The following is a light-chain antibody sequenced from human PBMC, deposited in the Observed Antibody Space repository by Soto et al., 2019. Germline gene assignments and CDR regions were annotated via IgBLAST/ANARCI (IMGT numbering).Light chain of an antibody. CDR3: QQYNNWPPT. Sequence: EIVMTQSPATLSVSPGERATLSCRASQSVSSNLAWYQQKPGQAPRLLIYGASTRATGIPARFSGSGSGTEFFLIIISLQSEDFAVYYCQQYNNWPPTFGQGTKVEIQ. CDR2: GAS. J-gene: IGKJ1*01. CDR1: QSVSSN. V-gene: IGKV3-15*01.